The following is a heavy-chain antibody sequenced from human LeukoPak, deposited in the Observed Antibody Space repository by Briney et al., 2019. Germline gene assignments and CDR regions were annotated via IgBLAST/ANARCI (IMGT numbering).Heavy chain of an antibody. J-gene: IGHJ4*02. D-gene: IGHD2-2*01. CDR2: IHHSGSS. V-gene: IGHV4-31*03. CDR1: DGSIGSGTYH. Sequence: SETLSLTCTVSDGSIGSGTYHWSWIRQHPGKGLEWIGYIHHSGSSFYNPSLKSRVTISVDTSKNQFSLNLSSVTAADTAVYFCARETSTSSFDFWGQGTLVTVSS. CDR3: ARETSTSSFDF.